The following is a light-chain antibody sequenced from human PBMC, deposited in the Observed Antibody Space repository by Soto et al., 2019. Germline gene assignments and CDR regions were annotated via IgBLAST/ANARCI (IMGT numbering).Light chain of an antibody. CDR2: SVS. CDR3: SSSTSSSTYV. J-gene: IGLJ1*01. V-gene: IGLV2-14*03. CDR1: SSDIGAYAS. Sequence: QYALTQPASVSGSPGQSITISCTGTSSDIGAYASVSWYQQHPDKAPKLIIYSVSHRSSGVSDRFSGSKSGNTASLTISGLHTEDEADYYCSSSTSSSTYVFGTGTKLTVL.